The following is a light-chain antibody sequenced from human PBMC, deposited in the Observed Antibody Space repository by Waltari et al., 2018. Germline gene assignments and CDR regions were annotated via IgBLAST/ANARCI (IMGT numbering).Light chain of an antibody. CDR1: SGSVYSSYY. V-gene: IGLV8-61*01. Sequence: QTVVTQEPSFSVSPGGTVTLTCGLTSGSVYSSYYPSWYQQTPGQAPRPLIYSTNTRSSGVPDRFSGSILGNKAALTITGAQADDESDYYCVLYMGGGILCGGGTKLTVL. CDR2: STN. J-gene: IGLJ3*02. CDR3: VLYMGGGIL.